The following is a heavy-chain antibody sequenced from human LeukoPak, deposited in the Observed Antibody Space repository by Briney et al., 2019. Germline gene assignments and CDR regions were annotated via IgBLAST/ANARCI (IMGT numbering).Heavy chain of an antibody. D-gene: IGHD3-16*02. CDR2: ITGSGGTT. CDR3: AKDVHARTFGGVIATFGMDD. J-gene: IGHJ6*02. Sequence: GSLRLSCAASGFTFGSFAMSWVRQAPGSGLEWVSAITGSGGTTFYADSVKGRFTISRDNSRATVYVQMNSLRAEDTAVYYCAKDVHARTFGGVIATFGMDDWGPGTTVIVSS. V-gene: IGHV3-23*01. CDR1: GFTFGSFA.